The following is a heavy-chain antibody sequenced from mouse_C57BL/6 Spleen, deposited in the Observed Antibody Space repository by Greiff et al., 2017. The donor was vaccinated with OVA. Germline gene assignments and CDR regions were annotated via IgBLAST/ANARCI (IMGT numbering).Heavy chain of an antibody. V-gene: IGHV5-17*01. CDR3: ARLFRDYFDY. J-gene: IGHJ2*01. CDR1: GFTFSDYG. CDR2: ISSGSSTI. Sequence: EVKLMESGGGLVKPGGSLKLSCAASGFTFSDYGMHWVRQAPEKGLEWVAYISSGSSTIYYADTVKGRFTISSDNAKNTLFLQMTSLRSEDTAMYYCARLFRDYFDYWGQGTTLTVSS.